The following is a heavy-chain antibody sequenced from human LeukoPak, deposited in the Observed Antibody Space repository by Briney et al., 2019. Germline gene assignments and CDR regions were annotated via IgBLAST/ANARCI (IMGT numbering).Heavy chain of an antibody. CDR2: IYSGDSDT. CDR1: GDSAAFKW. J-gene: IGHJ5*02. Sequence: GESLKISCMSSGDSAAFKWIAWVRQMPGRGLEWMGIIYSGDSDTRYSPSFQDQVSISVDKSIYTAYLQWNSLKASDTAIYYCAGREGFSDTRNWFDPWGQGTLVTVSS. CDR3: AGREGFSDTRNWFDP. D-gene: IGHD2-15*01. V-gene: IGHV5-51*01.